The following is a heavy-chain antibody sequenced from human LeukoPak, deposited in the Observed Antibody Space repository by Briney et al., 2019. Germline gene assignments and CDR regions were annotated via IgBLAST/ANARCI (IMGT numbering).Heavy chain of an antibody. CDR3: ARALRYCSGGSCNFDY. V-gene: IGHV4-38-2*02. CDR1: GYSISSGYY. D-gene: IGHD2-15*01. Sequence: PSETLSLTCTVSGYSISSGYYWGWIRQPPGKGLEWIGSIYHSGSTYYNPSLKSRVTISVDTSKNQFSLKLSSVTAADTAVYYCARALRYCSGGSCNFDYWGQGTLVTVSS. CDR2: IYHSGST. J-gene: IGHJ4*02.